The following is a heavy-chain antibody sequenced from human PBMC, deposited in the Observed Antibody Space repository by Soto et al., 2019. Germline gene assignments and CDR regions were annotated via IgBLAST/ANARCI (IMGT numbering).Heavy chain of an antibody. CDR3: AKGTVYFDY. CDR2: IYYSGST. D-gene: IGHD1-1*01. V-gene: IGHV4-39*01. CDR1: GGSISSSSYY. Sequence: SETLSLTCTVSGGSISSSSYYWGWIRQPPGKGLEWIGSIYYSGSTYYNPSLKSRVTISVDTSKNQFSLKLSSVTAADTAVYYCAKGTVYFDYWGQGTLVTVSS. J-gene: IGHJ4*02.